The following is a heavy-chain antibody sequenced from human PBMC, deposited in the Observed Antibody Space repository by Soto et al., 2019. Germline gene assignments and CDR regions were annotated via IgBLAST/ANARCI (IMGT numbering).Heavy chain of an antibody. D-gene: IGHD6-19*01. Sequence: EVQLVESGGGLVQPGGSLRLSCAASGFTFSSYWMSWVRQAPGKGLEWVANIKQDGSEKYYVDSVKGRFTISRDNAKNSLYLQMNSLRAEDTAVYYCAREGYSSGWPFDYWGQGTLVTVSS. CDR2: IKQDGSEK. J-gene: IGHJ4*02. CDR1: GFTFSSYW. CDR3: AREGYSSGWPFDY. V-gene: IGHV3-7*03.